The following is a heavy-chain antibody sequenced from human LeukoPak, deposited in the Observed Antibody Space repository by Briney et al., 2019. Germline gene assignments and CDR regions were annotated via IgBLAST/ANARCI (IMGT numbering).Heavy chain of an antibody. Sequence: PGRSLRLSCAASGFTFSSYGMHWVRQAPGKGLEWVAVIWYDGSNKYYADSVKGRFTISRDNSKNTLYLQMNSLRAEDTAVYYCARYFTMDRMGYWGQGTLVTVSS. CDR1: GFTFSSYG. V-gene: IGHV3-33*01. CDR2: IWYDGSNK. D-gene: IGHD3-10*01. J-gene: IGHJ4*02. CDR3: ARYFTMDRMGY.